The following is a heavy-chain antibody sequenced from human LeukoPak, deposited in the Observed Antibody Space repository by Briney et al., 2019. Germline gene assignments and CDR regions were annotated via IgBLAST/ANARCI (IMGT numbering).Heavy chain of an antibody. J-gene: IGHJ3*02. Sequence: GGSLRLSCAASGFTFSDYYMSWIRQAPGKGLEWVSYISSSSSYTNYADSVKGRFTISRDNAKNSLYLQMSSLRAEDTAVYYCARASALVLRHFDWLPRALGDAFDIWGQGTMVTVSS. V-gene: IGHV3-11*05. CDR2: ISSSSSYT. CDR1: GFTFSDYY. D-gene: IGHD3-9*01. CDR3: ARASALVLRHFDWLPRALGDAFDI.